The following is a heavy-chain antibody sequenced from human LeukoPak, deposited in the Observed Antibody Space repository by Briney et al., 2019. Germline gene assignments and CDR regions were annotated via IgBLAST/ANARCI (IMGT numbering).Heavy chain of an antibody. CDR1: VGTFSSYA. CDR2: IIPIFGTA. V-gene: IGHV1-69*06. J-gene: IGHJ4*02. D-gene: IGHD5-12*01. CDR3: ARYSGYDSWDY. Sequence: SVKVSCNSSVGTFSSYAISWVRHAPGQGLEWMGRIIPIFGTANYAQKFQGRVTITADKSTSTAYMEPSSLRSEDTAVYYCARYSGYDSWDYWGQGTLVTVSS.